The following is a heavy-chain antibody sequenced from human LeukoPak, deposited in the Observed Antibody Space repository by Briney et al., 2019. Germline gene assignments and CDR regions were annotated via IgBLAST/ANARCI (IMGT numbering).Heavy chain of an antibody. CDR1: GYTFTGYY. CDR2: INPNSGGT. D-gene: IGHD5-12*01. J-gene: IGHJ6*02. Sequence: ASVKVSCKASGYTFTGYYMHWVRQAPGQGLEWMGWINPNSGGTNYAQKFQGRVTMTRDTSISTAYMELSRLRSDDTAVYYCARVLVATIHYGMDVWGQGTTVTVSS. CDR3: ARVLVATIHYGMDV. V-gene: IGHV1-2*02.